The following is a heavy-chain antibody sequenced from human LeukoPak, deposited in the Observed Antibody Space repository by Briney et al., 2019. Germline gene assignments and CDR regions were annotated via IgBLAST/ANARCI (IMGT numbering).Heavy chain of an antibody. CDR2: ISWNSATI. D-gene: IGHD6-13*01. CDR1: GFTFDDYA. Sequence: GGSLRLSRAASGFTFDDYAMHWVRQAPGKGLEWVSGISWNSATIGYADSVKGRFTISRDNSKNTLYLQMNSLRAEDTAVYYCARGFLGIAAADDAFDIWGQGTMVTVSS. V-gene: IGHV3-9*01. J-gene: IGHJ3*02. CDR3: ARGFLGIAAADDAFDI.